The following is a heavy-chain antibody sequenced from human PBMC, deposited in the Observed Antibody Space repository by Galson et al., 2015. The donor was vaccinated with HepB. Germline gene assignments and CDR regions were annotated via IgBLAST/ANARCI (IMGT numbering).Heavy chain of an antibody. V-gene: IGHV1-69-2*01. CDR1: GYTFTDYY. Sequence: VKVSCKVSGYTFTDYYMHWVQQAPGKGLEWMGLVDPEDGETIYAEKFQGRVTITADTSTDTAYMELSSLRSEDTAVYYCARGALVVVVGGTQNNWFAPWGQGTLVTVSS. CDR2: VDPEDGET. J-gene: IGHJ5*02. D-gene: IGHD2-15*01. CDR3: ARGALVVVVGGTQNNWFAP.